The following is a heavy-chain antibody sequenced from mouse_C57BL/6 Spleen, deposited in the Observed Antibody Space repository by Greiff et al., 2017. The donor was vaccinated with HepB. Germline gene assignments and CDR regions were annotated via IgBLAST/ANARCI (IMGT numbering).Heavy chain of an antibody. CDR2: IDPSDSYT. J-gene: IGHJ3*01. Sequence: VKLQQPGAELVRPGTSVKLSCKASGYTFTSYWMHWVKQRPGQGLEWIGVIDPSDSYTNYNQKFKGKATLTVDTSSSTAYMQLSSLTSEDSAVYYCAREGMEVYGAYWGQGTLVTVSA. CDR1: GYTFTSYW. V-gene: IGHV1-59*01. CDR3: AREGMEVYGAY. D-gene: IGHD1-1*01.